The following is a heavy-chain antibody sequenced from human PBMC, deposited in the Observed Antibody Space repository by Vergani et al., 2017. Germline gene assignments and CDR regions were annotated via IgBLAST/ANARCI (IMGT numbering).Heavy chain of an antibody. D-gene: IGHD6-13*01. Sequence: EVQLVESGGGLVQPGRSLRLSCAASGFTFDDYAMHWVRQAPGKGLEWVSGINWNSDSIAYADSGKGRFTISRDNAKNSLYLQMNSLRAESTALYYCVKDIAASGNYWYFDLWGRGTLVTVSS. J-gene: IGHJ2*01. V-gene: IGHV3-9*01. CDR1: GFTFDDYA. CDR2: INWNSDSI. CDR3: VKDIAASGNYWYFDL.